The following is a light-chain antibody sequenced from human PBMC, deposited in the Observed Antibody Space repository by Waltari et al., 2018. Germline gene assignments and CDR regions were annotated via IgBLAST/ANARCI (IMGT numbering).Light chain of an antibody. V-gene: IGKV1-16*01. CDR2: DAY. Sequence: DIQMTQFPSSLSASVGDRVTITCRAIQAINNYLAWFQQKAGQAPKSLIYDAYILQTGVPSRFTGSGSGTFFTLTISSLQPEDFGTYYCQQYDSFPFTFGGGTKVEIE. J-gene: IGKJ4*01. CDR3: QQYDSFPFT. CDR1: QAINNY.